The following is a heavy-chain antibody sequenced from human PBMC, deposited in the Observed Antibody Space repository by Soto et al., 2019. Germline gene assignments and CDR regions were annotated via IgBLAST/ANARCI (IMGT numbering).Heavy chain of an antibody. CDR3: AKGPHPAMVTRPFDP. Sequence: HPGGSLRLSCAASGFTFSSYAMSWVRQAPGKGLEWVSAISGSGGSTYYADSVKGRFTISRDNSKNTLYLQMNSLRAEDTAVYYCAKGPHPAMVTRPFDPWGQGTLVTVSS. D-gene: IGHD5-18*01. CDR1: GFTFSSYA. J-gene: IGHJ5*02. CDR2: ISGSGGST. V-gene: IGHV3-23*01.